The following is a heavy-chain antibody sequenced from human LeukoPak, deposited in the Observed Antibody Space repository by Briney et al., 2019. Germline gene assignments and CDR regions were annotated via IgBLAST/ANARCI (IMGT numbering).Heavy chain of an antibody. D-gene: IGHD3-16*01. Sequence: GGSLRLSCAASGFTFSSYSMNWVCQAPGKGLEWVSSISTSSSYIYSADSVKGLFTISRDNAKNSLYLQMNSLRAEDTAVYYCVRDTFSPDAFDIWGQGTMVTVSS. CDR3: VRDTFSPDAFDI. CDR1: GFTFSSYS. J-gene: IGHJ3*02. V-gene: IGHV3-21*01. CDR2: ISTSSSYI.